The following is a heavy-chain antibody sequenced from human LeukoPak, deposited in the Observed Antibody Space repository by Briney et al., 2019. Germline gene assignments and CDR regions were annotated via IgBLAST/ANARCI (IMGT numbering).Heavy chain of an antibody. D-gene: IGHD6-13*01. Sequence: GGSLRLSCAASGFTFSSYWMSWVRQAPGKGLEWVANIKQDGSEKYYVDSVKGRLTISRDNAKNSLYLQMNSLRAEDTAVYYCARVGVSIAAACTIYYYYYMDVWGKGTTVTISS. CDR1: GFTFSSYW. CDR2: IKQDGSEK. J-gene: IGHJ6*03. CDR3: ARVGVSIAAACTIYYYYYMDV. V-gene: IGHV3-7*01.